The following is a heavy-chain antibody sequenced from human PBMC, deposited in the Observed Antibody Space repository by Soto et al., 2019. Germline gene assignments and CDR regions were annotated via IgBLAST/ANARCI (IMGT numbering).Heavy chain of an antibody. D-gene: IGHD1-20*01. V-gene: IGHV4-39*01. CDR1: GGSISSSSYY. CDR2: IYYSGST. Sequence: SETLSLTCTVPGGSISSSSYYWGWIRQPPGKGLEWIGSIYYSGSTYYNPSLKSRVTISVDTPKNQFSLKLSSVTAADTAVYYCARHISNINYYYYGMDVWGQGTTVTVYS. J-gene: IGHJ6*02. CDR3: ARHISNINYYYYGMDV.